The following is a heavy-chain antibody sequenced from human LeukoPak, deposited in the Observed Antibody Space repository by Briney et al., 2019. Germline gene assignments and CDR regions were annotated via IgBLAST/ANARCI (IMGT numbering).Heavy chain of an antibody. J-gene: IGHJ5*02. Sequence: PSETLSLTCAVYGGSFSGYYWSWIRQPPGKGLEWIGEINHSGSTNYNPSLKSRVTISVDTSKNQFSLKLSSVTAADTAVYYCARDYYGSGSYYRFDPWGQGTLVTVSS. CDR2: INHSGST. V-gene: IGHV4-34*01. CDR3: ARDYYGSGSYYRFDP. D-gene: IGHD3-10*01. CDR1: GGSFSGYY.